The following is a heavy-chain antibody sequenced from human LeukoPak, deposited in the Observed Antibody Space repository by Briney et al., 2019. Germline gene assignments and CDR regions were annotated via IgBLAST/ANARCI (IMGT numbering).Heavy chain of an antibody. CDR3: ARGRPGDYSDFQFDY. CDR1: GFTFSTYG. CDR2: ISGSGGST. V-gene: IGHV3-23*01. Sequence: GGSLRLSCVASGFTFSTYGMSWVRQAPGKGLEWVSAISGSGGSTYYADSVKGRFTISRDNAKNSLYLQMNSLRAEDTAVYYCARGRPGDYSDFQFDYWGQGTLVTVSS. J-gene: IGHJ4*02. D-gene: IGHD4-11*01.